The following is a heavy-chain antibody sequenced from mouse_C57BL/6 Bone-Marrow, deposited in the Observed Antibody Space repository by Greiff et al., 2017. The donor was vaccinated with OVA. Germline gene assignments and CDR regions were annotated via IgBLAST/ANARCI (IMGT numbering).Heavy chain of an antibody. CDR1: GYTFTSYT. CDR3: ARLTTVVAP. J-gene: IGHJ2*01. D-gene: IGHD1-1*01. V-gene: IGHV1-4*01. Sequence: VQGVESGAELARPGASVKMSCKASGYTFTSYTMHWVKQRPGQGLEWIGYINPSSGYTKYNQKFKDKATLTADKSSSTAYMQLSSLTSEDSAVYYCARLTTVVAPWGQGTTLTVSS. CDR2: INPSSGYT.